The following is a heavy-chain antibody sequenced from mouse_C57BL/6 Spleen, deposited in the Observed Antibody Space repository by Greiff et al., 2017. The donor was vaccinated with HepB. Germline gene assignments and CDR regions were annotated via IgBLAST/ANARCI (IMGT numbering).Heavy chain of an antibody. J-gene: IGHJ3*01. V-gene: IGHV1-59*01. CDR1: GYTFTSYW. D-gene: IGHD4-1*01. CDR2: IDPSDSYT. CDR3: ARGLGQGFAY. Sequence: QVQLQQPGAELVRPGTSVKLSCKASGYTFTSYWMHWVKQRPGQRLEWIGVIDPSDSYTNYNQKFKGKATLTVDTSSSTAYMQLSSLTSEDSAVYYCARGLGQGFAYWGQGTLVTVSA.